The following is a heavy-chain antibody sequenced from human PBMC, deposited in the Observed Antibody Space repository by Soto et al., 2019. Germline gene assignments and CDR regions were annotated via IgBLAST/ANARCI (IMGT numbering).Heavy chain of an antibody. CDR2: IYYSGST. Sequence: QVQLQESGPGLVKPSQTLSLTCTVSGGSISSGDYYWSWIRQPPGKGLEWIGYIYYSGSTYYNPSLKSRVTISVDTSKNQFSLKLSSVTAADTAVYYCATSSSNVDYYYGMDVWGQGTTVTVSS. D-gene: IGHD6-6*01. CDR1: GGSISSGDYY. V-gene: IGHV4-30-4*01. J-gene: IGHJ6*02. CDR3: ATSSSNVDYYYGMDV.